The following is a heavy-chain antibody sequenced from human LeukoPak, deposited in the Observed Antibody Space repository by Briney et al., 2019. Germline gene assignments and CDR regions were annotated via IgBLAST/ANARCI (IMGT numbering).Heavy chain of an antibody. V-gene: IGHV4-34*01. D-gene: IGHD6-6*01. J-gene: IGHJ4*02. CDR3: ARGSWQLAEEVY. CDR1: GGSFSDYY. CDR2: INHRGST. Sequence: SETLSLTCAVYGGSFSDYYCAWIRQPPGKGLEWIGDINHRGSTNYNPSLRSRVTISVDTSKNQFSLKLSSVTAADTAVYYCARGSWQLAEEVYWGQGTLVTVSS.